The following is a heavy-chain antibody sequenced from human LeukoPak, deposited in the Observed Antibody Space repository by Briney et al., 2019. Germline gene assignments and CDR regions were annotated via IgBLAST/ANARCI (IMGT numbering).Heavy chain of an antibody. CDR2: IRSKANSYAT. J-gene: IGHJ6*03. V-gene: IGHV3-73*01. Sequence: GGSLRLSCAASGFTFSGSAMHWVRQASGKGLEWVGRIRSKANSYATAYAASVKGRFTISRDDSKNTAYLQMNSLKTEDTAVYYCTSPIEYSSSSGGYSGDDNCYYYMDVWGKGTTVTVSS. CDR3: TSPIEYSSSSGGYSGDDNCYYYMDV. D-gene: IGHD6-6*01. CDR1: GFTFSGSA.